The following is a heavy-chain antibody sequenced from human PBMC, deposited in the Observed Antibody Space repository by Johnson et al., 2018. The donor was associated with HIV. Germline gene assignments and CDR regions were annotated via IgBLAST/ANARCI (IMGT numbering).Heavy chain of an antibody. Sequence: VQLVESGGGVVRPGESLRLSCTVSGFNFDDYGMSWVRQAPGKGLEWVSGINWNGGSTTYADSVRGRFTVSRDNSKNTLYLQMNSLRPEDTALYYCAKEVPDKFDVWGQGTMVTVSS. CDR3: AKEVPDKFDV. V-gene: IGHV3-20*04. CDR1: GFNFDDYG. J-gene: IGHJ3*01. CDR2: INWNGGST.